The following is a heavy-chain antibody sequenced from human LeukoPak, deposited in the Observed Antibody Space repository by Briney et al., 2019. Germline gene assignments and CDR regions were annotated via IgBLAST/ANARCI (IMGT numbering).Heavy chain of an antibody. V-gene: IGHV1-69*13. CDR3: ARGRAYCGGDCSEYYYYGMDV. CDR2: IIPIFGTA. CDR1: GGTFSSYA. J-gene: IGHJ6*02. Sequence: ASVKVSCKASGGTFSSYAISWVRQAPGQGLEWMGGIIPIFGTANYAQKFQGRVTITADESTSTAYMELSSLRSEDTAVYYCARGRAYCGGDCSEYYYYGMDVWGQGTTVTVSS. D-gene: IGHD2-21*02.